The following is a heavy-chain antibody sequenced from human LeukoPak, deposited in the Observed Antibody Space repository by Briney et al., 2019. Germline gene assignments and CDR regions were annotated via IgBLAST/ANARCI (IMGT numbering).Heavy chain of an antibody. Sequence: SETLSLTCSLSGDSLRTNNYFWAWIRQPPGMGLEWIGSISYNGITCYNPFLTSRAVVSVDTSKNQFSLNLNSVTAADTAVYYCARRNGHTWDVGNWFDPWGQGTLVTVSS. CDR3: ARRNGHTWDVGNWFDP. D-gene: IGHD5-24*01. CDR2: ISYNGIT. V-gene: IGHV4-39*01. CDR1: GDSLRTNNYF. J-gene: IGHJ5*02.